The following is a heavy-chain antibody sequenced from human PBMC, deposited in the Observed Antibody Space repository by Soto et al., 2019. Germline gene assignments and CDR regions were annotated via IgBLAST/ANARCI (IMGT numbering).Heavy chain of an antibody. J-gene: IGHJ5*02. CDR3: ARVDKGDWFDP. V-gene: IGHV4-59*01. D-gene: IGHD1-26*01. CDR2: IYYSGST. Sequence: SLTCTVSGGSISSYYWSWIRQPPGKGLEWIGYIYYSGSTNYNPSLKSRVTISVDTSKNQFSLKLSSVTAADTAVYYCARVDKGDWFDPWGQGTLVTVSS. CDR1: GGSISSYY.